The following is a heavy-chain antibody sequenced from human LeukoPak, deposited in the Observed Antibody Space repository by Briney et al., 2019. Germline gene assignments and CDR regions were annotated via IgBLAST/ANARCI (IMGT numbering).Heavy chain of an antibody. CDR1: GYTFTSYG. Sequence: ASVKVSCKASGYTFTSYGISWVRQAPGQGLEWMGWISAYNGNTNYAQKLQGRVTMTTDTPTSTAYMELRSLRSDDTAVYYCAREKRNTYYDFWSGRDPYYFDYWGQGTLVTVSS. D-gene: IGHD3-3*01. CDR3: AREKRNTYYDFWSGRDPYYFDY. V-gene: IGHV1-18*01. J-gene: IGHJ4*02. CDR2: ISAYNGNT.